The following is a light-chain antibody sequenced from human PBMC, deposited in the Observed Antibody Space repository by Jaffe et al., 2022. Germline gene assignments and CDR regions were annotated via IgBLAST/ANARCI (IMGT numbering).Light chain of an antibody. CDR2: GAS. CDR1: QSVSTK. Sequence: EIVMTQSPATLSVSPGERVTLSCRASQSVSTKLAWYQQKPGQPPRLFIYGASARATGIPARFSGSGSGTEFTLTISSLQSEDFAVYYCQQYNNWPPMYTFGQGTKLEI. CDR3: QQYNNWPPMYT. V-gene: IGKV3-15*01. J-gene: IGKJ2*01.